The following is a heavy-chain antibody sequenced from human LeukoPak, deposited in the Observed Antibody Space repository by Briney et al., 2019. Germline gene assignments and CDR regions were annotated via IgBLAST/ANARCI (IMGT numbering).Heavy chain of an antibody. Sequence: GGSLRLSCAASGFTFSSYAKSWVRQAPGKGLEWVSAISGSGGSTYYADSVKGRFTISRDNSKNTLYLQMNSLRAEDTAVYYCAKDASIAARPEGNWFDPWGQGTLVTVSS. CDR2: ISGSGGST. CDR3: AKDASIAARPEGNWFDP. V-gene: IGHV3-23*01. D-gene: IGHD6-6*01. CDR1: GFTFSSYA. J-gene: IGHJ5*02.